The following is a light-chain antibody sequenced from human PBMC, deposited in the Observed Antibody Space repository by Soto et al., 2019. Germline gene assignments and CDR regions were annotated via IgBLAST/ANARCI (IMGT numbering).Light chain of an antibody. CDR1: RSNIGSNT. CDR3: AAWDDSLNGFYV. CDR2: SNN. V-gene: IGLV1-44*01. J-gene: IGLJ1*01. Sequence: QAVVTQPPSASGTPGQTVTISCSGSRSNIGSNTVNWYQQLPGSAPKLLIYSNNQRPSGVPDRVSGSKSGTSATLAISGLQSEDEADYYCAAWDDSLNGFYVFGTGTKLTVL.